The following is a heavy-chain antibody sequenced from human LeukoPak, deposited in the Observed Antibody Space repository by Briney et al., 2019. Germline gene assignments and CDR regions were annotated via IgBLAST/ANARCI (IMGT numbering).Heavy chain of an antibody. CDR3: ARAAVTTDAFDI. D-gene: IGHD4-17*01. CDR1: GFTVGSNY. J-gene: IGHJ3*02. V-gene: IGHV3-53*01. CDR2: IYSGGST. Sequence: GGSLRLSCAASGFTVGSNYMSWVRQAPGKGLEWVSVIYSGGSTYYADSVKGRFTISRDNSKNTLYLQMNSLRAEDTAVYYCARAAVTTDAFDIWGQGTMVTVSS.